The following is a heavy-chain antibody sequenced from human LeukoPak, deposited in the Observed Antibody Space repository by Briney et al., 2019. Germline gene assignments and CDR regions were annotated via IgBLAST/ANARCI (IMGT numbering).Heavy chain of an antibody. CDR3: ARVLGTGGFLGY. CDR1: GDTFTGYY. D-gene: IGHD7-27*01. CDR2: INPNSGGT. J-gene: IGHJ4*02. V-gene: IGHV1-2*02. Sequence: ASVKVSCKASGDTFTGYYMHWVRQAPGQGLEWMGWINPNSGGTNYAQKFQGRVTMTRDTSISTAYMELSRLRSDDTAVYYCARVLGTGGFLGYWGQGTLVTVSS.